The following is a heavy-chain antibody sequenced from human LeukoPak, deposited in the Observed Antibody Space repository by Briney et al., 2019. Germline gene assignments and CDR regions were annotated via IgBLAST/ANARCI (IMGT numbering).Heavy chain of an antibody. D-gene: IGHD1/OR15-1a*01. CDR2: IYYSGST. CDR3: VRVTIAGTYIDY. CDR1: GGSISSGGYY. J-gene: IGHJ4*02. V-gene: IGHV4-31*03. Sequence: SQTLSLTCTVSGGSISSGGYYWSWIRQHPGKGLEWIGYIYYSGSTYYNPSLKSRVTISVDTSKNQFSLKLSSVTAADTAVYYCVRVTIAGTYIDYWGQGTLVTVSS.